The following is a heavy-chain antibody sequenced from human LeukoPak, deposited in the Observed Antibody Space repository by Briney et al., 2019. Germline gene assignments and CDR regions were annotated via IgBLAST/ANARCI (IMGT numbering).Heavy chain of an antibody. V-gene: IGHV3-21*01. CDR1: GFTLSRHS. Sequence: GGSLRLFCAASGFTLSRHSTKGVSQAPGKGLEWVSAISSSISDIDYADSVKGLFTVYREKARNSPYLQMNSLRAEDMAVYWCVKDVSYFSDSWSYVAWGQGALVTVSS. J-gene: IGHJ5*02. CDR3: VKDVSYFSDSWSYVA. CDR2: ISSSISDI. D-gene: IGHD3-10*01.